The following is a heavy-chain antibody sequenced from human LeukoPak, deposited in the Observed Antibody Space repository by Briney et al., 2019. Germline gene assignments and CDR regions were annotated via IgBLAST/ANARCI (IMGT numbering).Heavy chain of an antibody. CDR2: ISSSSSYI. Sequence: GVSLRLSCAASGFTFSSYSMNWVRQAPGKGLEWVSSISSSSSYIYYADSVKGRFTISRDNAKNSLYLQMNSLRAEDTAVYYCARDWVSSGSYYLDYWGQGTLVTVSS. J-gene: IGHJ4*02. D-gene: IGHD1-26*01. CDR1: GFTFSSYS. V-gene: IGHV3-21*01. CDR3: ARDWVSSGSYYLDY.